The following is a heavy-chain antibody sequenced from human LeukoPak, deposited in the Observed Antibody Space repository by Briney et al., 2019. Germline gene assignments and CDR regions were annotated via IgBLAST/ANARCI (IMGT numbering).Heavy chain of an antibody. CDR1: GYTSTGYY. J-gene: IGHJ4*02. V-gene: IGHV1-2*02. CDR3: VREAGPVD. Sequence: GASVKISCKASGYTSTGYYINWVRQAPGQAPEWVGWVNPNTGGTRYAQKFQGRVTMTRDTSITTAFMELRGLTFDEKAVFYCVREAGPVDWGQGTLVTVSS. CDR2: VNPNTGGT.